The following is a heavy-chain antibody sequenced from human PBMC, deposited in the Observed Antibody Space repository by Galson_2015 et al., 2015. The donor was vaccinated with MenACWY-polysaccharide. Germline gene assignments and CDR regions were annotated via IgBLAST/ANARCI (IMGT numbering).Heavy chain of an antibody. CDR2: VNGNSDTK. J-gene: IGHJ4*02. CDR1: GFTFSSYR. Sequence: SLRLSCAASGFTFSSYRMNWVRQAPGKGLEWVAYVNGNSDTKYYVDSVKGRFTISRDNAKNLVFLQMNSLRDEDTAMYYCTRENKQWEEDYWGQGTLVTVSS. CDR3: TRENKQWEEDY. D-gene: IGHD1-26*01. V-gene: IGHV3-48*02.